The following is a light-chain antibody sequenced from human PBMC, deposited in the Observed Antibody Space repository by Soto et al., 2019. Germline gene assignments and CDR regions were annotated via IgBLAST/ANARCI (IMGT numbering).Light chain of an antibody. V-gene: IGKV3-11*01. Sequence: IVLTQSPASLSLSPGDRATLSCRASQSVPRNLAWYQQRPGQAPRLLIYDASSRATGIPARFSGSGSGTDFTLTISSLEPEDFAVYYCQQRYNWPITFGQGTRLEIK. CDR1: QSVPRN. J-gene: IGKJ5*01. CDR2: DAS. CDR3: QQRYNWPIT.